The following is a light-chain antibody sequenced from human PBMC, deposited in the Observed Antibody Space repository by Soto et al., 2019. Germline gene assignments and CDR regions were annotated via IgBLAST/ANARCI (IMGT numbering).Light chain of an antibody. CDR1: QSFSSSY. CDR3: QQFSSYPLT. Sequence: EIVLTQSPGTLSLSPGERATLSCRASQSFSSSYLAWYQQKPGQTPRLLIYGASSRATGIQDRFSGSGSGTDFTLTISRLEPEDFAVYYCQQFSSYPLTFGGGTEVEIK. CDR2: GAS. J-gene: IGKJ4*01. V-gene: IGKV3-20*01.